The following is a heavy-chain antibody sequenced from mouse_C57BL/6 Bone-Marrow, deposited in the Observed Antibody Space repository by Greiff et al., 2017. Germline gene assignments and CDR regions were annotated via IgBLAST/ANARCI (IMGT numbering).Heavy chain of an antibody. D-gene: IGHD1-1*01. CDR1: DYTFPTYW. CDR2: IDPSDSYT. CDR3: ARSAYYYGSSKGYFDV. Sequence: QVQLQQPGAELVRPGTSVKLSCKSSDYTFPTYWMHWVKQRPGQGLELIGVIDPSDSYTNYTQKFKGKATLTVDTTSSPAYMQLSSLTSEDSAVYYCARSAYYYGSSKGYFDVWGTGTTGTVSS. V-gene: IGHV1-59*01. J-gene: IGHJ1*03.